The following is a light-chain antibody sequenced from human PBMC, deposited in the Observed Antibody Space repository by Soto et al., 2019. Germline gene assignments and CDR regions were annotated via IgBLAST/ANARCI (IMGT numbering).Light chain of an antibody. CDR1: QSVSSSY. CDR2: GAS. CDR3: QQYGSSPLLT. J-gene: IGKJ2*01. V-gene: IGKV3-20*01. Sequence: EIVLTQSPGTLSLSPGERATLSCRASQSVSSSYLAWYQQKPGQAPRLLIYGASSRATGIPDRFSGSGSGTDFTLTTSRLEPEDFAVYYCQQYGSSPLLTFGQGTKLEIK.